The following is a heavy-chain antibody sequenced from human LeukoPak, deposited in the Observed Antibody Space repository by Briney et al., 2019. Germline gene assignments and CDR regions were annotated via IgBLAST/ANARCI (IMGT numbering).Heavy chain of an antibody. CDR1: GYTFTSYD. Sequence: ASVKVSCKASGYTFTSYDINWVRQAPGQALEWMGWITPFNGNTNYAQKFQDRVTITRDRSMSTAYMELSSLRSEDTAMYYCAGRSNSSGWYRSDDAFDIWGQGTMVTVSS. J-gene: IGHJ3*02. V-gene: IGHV1-45*02. D-gene: IGHD6-19*01. CDR3: AGRSNSSGWYRSDDAFDI. CDR2: ITPFNGNT.